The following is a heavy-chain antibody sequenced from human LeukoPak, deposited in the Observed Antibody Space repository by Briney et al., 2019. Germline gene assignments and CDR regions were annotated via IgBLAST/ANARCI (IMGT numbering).Heavy chain of an antibody. CDR2: IIPIFGTA. CDR3: ANRALRYFDWPPDY. CDR1: GGTFSSYA. D-gene: IGHD3-9*01. Sequence: RASVKLSCKASGGTFSSYAISWVRQDPGQGLEWMGGIIPIFGTANYAQKFQGRVTITADESTSTAYMELSSLRSEDTAVYYCANRALRYFDWPPDYWGQGTLVTVSS. V-gene: IGHV1-69*13. J-gene: IGHJ4*02.